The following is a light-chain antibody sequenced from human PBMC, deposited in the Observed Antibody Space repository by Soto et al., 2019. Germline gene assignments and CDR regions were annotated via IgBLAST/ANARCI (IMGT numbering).Light chain of an antibody. CDR1: SSDVSYYKY. V-gene: IGLV2-11*01. CDR3: CSFAGTYV. J-gene: IGLJ1*01. CDR2: DVS. Sequence: QSALTQPRSVSGSPGQSVAISCTGTSSDVSYYKYVSWYQQHPGKAPKLIIYDVSQRPSGVPDRFSGSKSGNTASLTISGLQAEDEADYYFCSFAGTYVFGTGTKVTVL.